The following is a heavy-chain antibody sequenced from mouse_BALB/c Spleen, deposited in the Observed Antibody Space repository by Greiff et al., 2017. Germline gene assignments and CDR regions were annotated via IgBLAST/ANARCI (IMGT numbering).Heavy chain of an antibody. Sequence: DVKLVESGGGLVKPGGSLKLSCAASGFTFSSYAMSWVRQSPEKRLEWVAEISSGGSYTYYPDTVTGRFTISRDNAKNTLYLEMSSLRSEDTAMYYCARDRDYDEAWFAYGGQGTLVTVSA. D-gene: IGHD2-4*01. CDR2: ISSGGSYT. V-gene: IGHV5-9-4*01. J-gene: IGHJ3*01. CDR1: GFTFSSYA. CDR3: ARDRDYDEAWFAY.